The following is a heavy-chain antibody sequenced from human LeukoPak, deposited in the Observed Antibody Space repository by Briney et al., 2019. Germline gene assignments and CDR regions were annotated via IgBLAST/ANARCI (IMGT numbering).Heavy chain of an antibody. CDR2: IYYTGNT. CDR1: QFTFSKYA. J-gene: IGHJ4*02. V-gene: IGHV4-59*01. D-gene: IGHD3-16*01. CDR3: ARDRGSLGGFDS. Sequence: GSLRLSCAASQFTFSKYAMSWVRQAPGKGLEWIAYIYYTGNTNYNPSLKSRVTISVDSSKNQLSLKLSSVTAADTAVYFCARDRGSLGGFDSWGQGALVTVSS.